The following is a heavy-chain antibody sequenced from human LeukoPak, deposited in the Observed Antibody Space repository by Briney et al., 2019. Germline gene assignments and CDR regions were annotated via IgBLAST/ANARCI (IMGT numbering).Heavy chain of an antibody. CDR2: INPNSGGT. D-gene: IGHD3-10*01. V-gene: IGHV1-2*02. CDR1: GYTFTGYY. CDR3: ARGGGSGSYFDY. Sequence: ASVRLSCKASGYTFTGYYMHWVRQAPGHGLEWMGWINPNSGGTNYAQKVQGRVTMTRDTSISTAYMELSRLRSDDTAVYYCARGGGSGSYFDYWGQGTLVTVSS. J-gene: IGHJ4*02.